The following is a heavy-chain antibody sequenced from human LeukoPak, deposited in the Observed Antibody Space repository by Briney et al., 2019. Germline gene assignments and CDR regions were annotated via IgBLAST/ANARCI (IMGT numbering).Heavy chain of an antibody. CDR3: ASSSSYYFYYFDS. J-gene: IGHJ4*02. CDR2: INSDGSST. Sequence: WGSLRLSCAASGFAFSTYWMHWVRQAPGKGLVWVSRINSDGSSTTYADSVKGRFTISTETAMDTLYLQMTSLRAEDTAVYYCASSSSYYFYYFDSWGQGTLVTVSS. CDR1: GFAFSTYW. V-gene: IGHV3-74*03. D-gene: IGHD3-22*01.